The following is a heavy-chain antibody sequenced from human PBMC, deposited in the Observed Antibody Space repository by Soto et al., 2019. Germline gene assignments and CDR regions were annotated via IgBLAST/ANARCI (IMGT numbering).Heavy chain of an antibody. CDR3: ASTSSGGTTPHYYFDY. V-gene: IGHV4-59*08. J-gene: IGHJ4*02. CDR1: GGSISSYY. D-gene: IGHD1-7*01. CDR2: IYYSGST. Sequence: SETLSLTCTVSGGSISSYYWSWIRQPPGKGLEWIGYIYYSGSTNYNPSLKSRVTISVDTSKNQFSLKLSSVTAADTGGYYCASTSSGGTTPHYYFDYWGQGTLVTVSS.